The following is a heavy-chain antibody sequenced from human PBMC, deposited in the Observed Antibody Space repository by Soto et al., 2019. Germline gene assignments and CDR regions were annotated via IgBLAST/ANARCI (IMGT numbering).Heavy chain of an antibody. D-gene: IGHD3-3*01. J-gene: IGHJ5*02. Sequence: EVQLVESGGGLVQPGGSLKLSCAASGFTFSGSAMHWVRQASGKGLEWVGRIRSKANSYATAYAASVKGRFTISRDDSKNTAYLQMNSLKTEDTAVYYCTRRRYYDFWSGSLGFDPWRQGTLVTVSS. CDR1: GFTFSGSA. CDR3: TRRRYYDFWSGSLGFDP. CDR2: IRSKANSYAT. V-gene: IGHV3-73*02.